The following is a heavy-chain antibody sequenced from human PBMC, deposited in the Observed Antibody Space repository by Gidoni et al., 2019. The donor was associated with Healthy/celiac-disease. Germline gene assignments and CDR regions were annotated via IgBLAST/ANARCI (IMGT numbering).Heavy chain of an antibody. J-gene: IGHJ5*02. CDR1: GGAISSYY. Sequence: QVQLQESGPGLVTPSETLSLTCTVSGGAISSYYWSWIRRPAGKGLEWIGRIYTSGSTNYNPSLKSRVTMSVDTSKNQFSLKLSSVTAADTAVYYCARDHYVRGVNNWFDPWGQGTLVTVSS. D-gene: IGHD3-10*02. CDR3: ARDHYVRGVNNWFDP. CDR2: IYTSGST. V-gene: IGHV4-4*07.